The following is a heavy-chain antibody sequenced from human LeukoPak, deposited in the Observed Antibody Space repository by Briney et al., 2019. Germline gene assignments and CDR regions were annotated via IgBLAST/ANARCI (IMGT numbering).Heavy chain of an antibody. J-gene: IGHJ1*01. V-gene: IGHV1-2*04. D-gene: IGHD1-26*01. CDR3: ARSRIVGDTKEYFQH. Sequence: ASVKVSCKASGYTFTGYYMHWVRQAPGQGLEWMGWINPNSGGTNYAQKFQGWVTMTRDTSISTAYMELSRLRSDDTAVYYCARSRIVGDTKEYFQHWGQGTLVTVSS. CDR2: INPNSGGT. CDR1: GYTFTGYY.